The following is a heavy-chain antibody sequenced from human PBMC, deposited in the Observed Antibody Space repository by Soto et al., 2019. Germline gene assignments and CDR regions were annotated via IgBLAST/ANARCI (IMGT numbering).Heavy chain of an antibody. CDR2: IYPGDSDT. V-gene: IGHV5-51*01. J-gene: IGHJ6*02. CDR1: GYTFTNYW. Sequence: PGQSLDISCKVSGYTFTNYWIGWVRQLPGKGPEWMGIIYPGDSDTKYNPSFQGQVTISADKSITTTYLQWSSLKASDTAIYYCAASIFYYGMDVWGQGTTVTVSS. CDR3: AASIFYYGMDV.